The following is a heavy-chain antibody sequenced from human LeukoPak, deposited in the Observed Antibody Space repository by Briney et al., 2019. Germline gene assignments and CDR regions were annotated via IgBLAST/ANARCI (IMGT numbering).Heavy chain of an antibody. J-gene: IGHJ3*02. CDR2: IYYSGST. CDR3: ARGIVVVPAALDAFDI. CDR1: GGSISSYY. Sequence: PSETLSLTCTVSGGSISSYYWSWIRQPPGKGLEWIEYIYYSGSTNYNPSLKSRVTISVDTSKNQFFLKLSSVTAADTAVYYCARGIVVVPAALDAFDIWGQGTMVTVSS. V-gene: IGHV4-59*01. D-gene: IGHD2-2*01.